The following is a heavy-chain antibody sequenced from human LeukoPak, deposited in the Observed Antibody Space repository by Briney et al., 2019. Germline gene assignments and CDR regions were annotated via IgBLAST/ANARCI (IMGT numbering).Heavy chain of an antibody. D-gene: IGHD6-13*01. CDR2: IIPIFGIA. CDR1: EGTFSSYA. J-gene: IGHJ5*02. V-gene: IGHV1-69*04. CDR3: ARARIAAAVTYNWFDP. Sequence: ASVKVSCKASEGTFSSYAISWVRQAPGQGLEWMGRIIPIFGIANYAQKFQGRVTITADKSTSTAYMELSSLRSEDTAVYYCARARIAAAVTYNWFDPWGQGTLVTVSS.